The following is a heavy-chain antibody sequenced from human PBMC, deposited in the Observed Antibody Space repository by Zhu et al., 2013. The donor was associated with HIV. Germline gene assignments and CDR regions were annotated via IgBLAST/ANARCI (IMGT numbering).Heavy chain of an antibody. CDR3: ATEAAYCGGDCYSFLFDYYYYGMDV. Sequence: QVQLVQSGAEVKKPGSSVKVSCKASGGTFSSYAISWVRQAPGQGLEWMGGIIPIFGTANYAQKFQGRVTITADESTSTAYMELSSLRSEDTAVYYCATEAAYCGGDCYSFLFDYYYYGMDVWGQGTTVTVSS. D-gene: IGHD2-21*02. CDR2: IIPIFGTA. V-gene: IGHV1-69*01. J-gene: IGHJ6*02. CDR1: GGTFSSYA.